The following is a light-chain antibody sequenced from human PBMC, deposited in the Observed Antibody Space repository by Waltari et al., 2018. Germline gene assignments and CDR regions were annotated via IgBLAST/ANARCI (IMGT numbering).Light chain of an antibody. Sequence: QSVLTQPPSASGTPGQRVTISCSGSSSNIGSNYVYWYQQLPGTAPKLLIYRNNQRPSGVPGRFSGCKSGTAASLAISGLRSEDEADYYCAAWDDSLSGFYVFGTGTKVTVL. CDR1: SSNIGSNY. CDR2: RNN. V-gene: IGLV1-47*01. CDR3: AAWDDSLSGFYV. J-gene: IGLJ1*01.